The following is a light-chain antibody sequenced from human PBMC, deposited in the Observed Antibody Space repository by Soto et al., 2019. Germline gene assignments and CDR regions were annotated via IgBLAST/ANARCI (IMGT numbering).Light chain of an antibody. CDR3: QQYYTTPPYT. Sequence: DIVMTQSPDSLAVSLGERATINCKSSQNVLYKSNNENYLAWYQQKPGQPPKLLIYWASTRKPGVPDRFSGSGSGSDFTLPISSLQAEDVAVYYCQQYYTTPPYTFGQGTKLEI. CDR2: WAS. CDR1: QNVLYKSNNENY. J-gene: IGKJ2*01. V-gene: IGKV4-1*01.